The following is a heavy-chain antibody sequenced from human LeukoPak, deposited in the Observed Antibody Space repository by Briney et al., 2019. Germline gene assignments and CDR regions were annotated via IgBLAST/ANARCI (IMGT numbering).Heavy chain of an antibody. CDR1: GYSISNGNY. J-gene: IGHJ6*03. CDR2: LYHSDTT. Sequence: SETLSLTCDVSGYSISNGNYWVWIRQPPGKGLEWIGSLYHSDTTYYNPSLKSRVTMSVDTSKNQFSLKLSFLTAADTAVYYCARQQDSYFYYYVDVWGKGTTVTVSS. CDR3: ARQQDSYFYYYVDV. V-gene: IGHV4-38-2*01.